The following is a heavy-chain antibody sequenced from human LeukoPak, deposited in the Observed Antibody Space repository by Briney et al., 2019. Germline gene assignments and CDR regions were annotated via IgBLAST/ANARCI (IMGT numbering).Heavy chain of an antibody. V-gene: IGHV4-4*07. CDR1: GGSISSYY. D-gene: IGHD5-12*01. CDR2: IYTSGST. J-gene: IGHJ3*02. Sequence: SETLSLTCTASGGSISSYYWSWIRQPAGKGLEWIGRIYTSGSTNYNPSLKSRVTMSVDTSKNQFSLKLSSVTAADTAVYYCARGVATTQFGGAFDIWGQGTMVTVSS. CDR3: ARGVATTQFGGAFDI.